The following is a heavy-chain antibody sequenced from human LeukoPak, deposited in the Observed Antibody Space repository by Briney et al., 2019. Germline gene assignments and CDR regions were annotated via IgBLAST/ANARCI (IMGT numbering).Heavy chain of an antibody. J-gene: IGHJ6*02. CDR1: RFTFSSYA. CDR3: AKTLRYYYYYGMDV. Sequence: GGSLRLSCAASRFTFSSYAMSWVRQAPGKGLEWVSAISGSGGSTYHADSVKGRFTISRDNSKNTLYLQMNSLRAEDTAVYYCAKTLRYYYYYGMDVWGQGTTVTVSS. V-gene: IGHV3-23*01. CDR2: ISGSGGST.